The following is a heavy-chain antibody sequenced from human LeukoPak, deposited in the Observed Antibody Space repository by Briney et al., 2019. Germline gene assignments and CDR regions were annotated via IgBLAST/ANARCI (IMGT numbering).Heavy chain of an antibody. CDR2: INPKSGDT. J-gene: IGHJ5*02. CDR3: ARVRLRNGYNWFDP. D-gene: IGHD3-3*01. CDR1: GYTFIGYY. Sequence: ASVKVSCKASGYTFIGYYLHWVRQAPGQGLEWMGWINPKSGDTNYAQKFQDRVTMTRDTSISTAYMELSRLRSDDTAVYYCARVRLRNGYNWFDPWGQGTLVTVSS. V-gene: IGHV1-2*02.